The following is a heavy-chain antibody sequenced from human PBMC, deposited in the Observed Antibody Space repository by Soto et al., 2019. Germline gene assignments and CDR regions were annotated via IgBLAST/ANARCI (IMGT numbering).Heavy chain of an antibody. J-gene: IGHJ6*02. Sequence: DPVKVSCKASGYTFTSYGISWVRQAPGQGLEWMGWISAYNGNTNYAQKLQGRVTMTTDTSTSTAYMELSRLRSDDTAVYYCTRSGWYDDYYYGMDVWGQGNPGHRLL. V-gene: IGHV1-18*01. CDR3: TRSGWYDDYYYGMDV. CDR2: ISAYNGNT. D-gene: IGHD6-19*01. CDR1: GYTFTSYG.